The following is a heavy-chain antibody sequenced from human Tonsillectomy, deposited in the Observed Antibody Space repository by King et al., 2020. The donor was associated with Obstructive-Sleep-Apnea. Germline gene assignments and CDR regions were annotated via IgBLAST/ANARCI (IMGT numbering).Heavy chain of an antibody. CDR2: ISWNSGTI. CDR3: AKMAKNYDILSGYFDY. CDR1: GFTFDDYA. D-gene: IGHD3-9*01. V-gene: IGHV3-9*01. Sequence: VQLVESGGGLVQPGRSLSLSCAASGFTFDDYAMHWVRQAPGKGLEWVAGISWNSGTIGYADSVKGRLTISRDNAKNSLYLQMSSLRAEDTAFYYCAKMAKNYDILSGYFDYWGQGTLITVSS. J-gene: IGHJ4*02.